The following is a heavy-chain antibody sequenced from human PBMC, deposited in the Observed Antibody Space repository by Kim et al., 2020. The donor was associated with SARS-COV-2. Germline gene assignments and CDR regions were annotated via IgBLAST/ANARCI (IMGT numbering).Heavy chain of an antibody. D-gene: IGHD3-22*01. V-gene: IGHV3-21*01. CDR2: ISADSSVI. CDR3: ARDVYYDGRGYYDH. J-gene: IGHJ5*02. Sequence: GGSLRLSCAVSGFPFRSYTMTWVRQAPGKGLEWVSSISADSSVIYYADSLKGRFTISRDNAKNSLYLQMNSLRDEDTAVYYCARDVYYDGRGYYDHWGQGTLVTVSS. CDR1: GFPFRSYT.